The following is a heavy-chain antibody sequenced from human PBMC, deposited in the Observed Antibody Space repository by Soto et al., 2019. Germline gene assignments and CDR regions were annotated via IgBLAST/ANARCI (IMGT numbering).Heavy chain of an antibody. Sequence: EVQLVESGGGLVKPGGSLRLSCTASGFSISSAWMNWVRQAPGKGLEWVGRIKTKTQGETTDYPAPVKGRFTISRDDSKNTLYLQMNSLKMEERAVYYCTTGSVEGYWGQGTLVTVSS. D-gene: IGHD3-3*01. CDR1: GFSISSAW. CDR3: TTGSVEGY. CDR2: IKTKTQGETT. J-gene: IGHJ4*02. V-gene: IGHV3-15*07.